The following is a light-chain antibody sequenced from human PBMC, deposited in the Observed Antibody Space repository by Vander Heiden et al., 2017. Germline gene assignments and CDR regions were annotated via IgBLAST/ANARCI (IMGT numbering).Light chain of an antibody. Sequence: IRITQFPSSPSVSTEDRLAITGRASKGINTYLAWYQEKAGKAPKLLIYAASTLQSGVPSRVSGSKSGTDFTLTMSHIKSEDSATYYCRQYYAYPRTFGQGAKVEI. CDR2: AAS. V-gene: IGKV1-8*01. J-gene: IGKJ1*01. CDR1: KGINTY. CDR3: RQYYAYPRT.